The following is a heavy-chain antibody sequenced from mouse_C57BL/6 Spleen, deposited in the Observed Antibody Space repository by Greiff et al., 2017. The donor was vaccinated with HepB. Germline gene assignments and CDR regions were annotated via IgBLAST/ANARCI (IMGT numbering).Heavy chain of an antibody. D-gene: IGHD1-1*01. Sequence: QVQLQQPGTELVKPGASVKLSCKASGYTFTSYWMHWVKQRPGQGLEWIGNINPSNGGTNYNEKFKSKATLTVDRSSSTAYMQLSSLTSEDSAVYYCARLITTVYAMDYWGQGTSVTVSS. V-gene: IGHV1-53*01. J-gene: IGHJ4*01. CDR1: GYTFTSYW. CDR3: ARLITTVYAMDY. CDR2: INPSNGGT.